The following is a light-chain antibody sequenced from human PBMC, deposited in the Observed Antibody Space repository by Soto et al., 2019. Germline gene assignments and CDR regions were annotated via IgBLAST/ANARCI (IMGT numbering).Light chain of an antibody. CDR1: SSDVGAYNY. V-gene: IGLV2-14*01. CDR3: CSYTTSNTFV. CDR2: HVT. J-gene: IGLJ1*01. Sequence: QPALTQPASVSRSLGQSITISCSGTSSDVGAYNYVSWYQQYPGTAPKLMIYHVTDRPSGVSNRFSGSKSGNTASLTISGLLAEDEADYYCCSYTTSNTFVFGTGTKVTVL.